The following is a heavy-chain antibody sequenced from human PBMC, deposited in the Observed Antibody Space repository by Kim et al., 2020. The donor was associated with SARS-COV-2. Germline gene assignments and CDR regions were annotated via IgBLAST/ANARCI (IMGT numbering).Heavy chain of an antibody. D-gene: IGHD6-13*01. CDR1: GFTFDDYA. V-gene: IGHV3-9*01. CDR2: ISWNSGSI. CDR3: AKGNTPGIAAANDYGMDV. Sequence: GGSLRLSCAASGFTFDDYAMHWVRQAPGKGLEWVSGISWNSGSIGYADSVKGRFTISRDNAKNSLYLQMNSLRAEDTALYYCAKGNTPGIAAANDYGMDVWGQGTTVTVSS. J-gene: IGHJ6*02.